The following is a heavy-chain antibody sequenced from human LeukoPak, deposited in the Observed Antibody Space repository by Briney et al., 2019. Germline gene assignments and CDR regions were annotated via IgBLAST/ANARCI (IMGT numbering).Heavy chain of an antibody. CDR3: ARAKLWFATRTAGYFDY. CDR2: IYYSGST. CDR1: GGSISSYY. V-gene: IGHV4-59*01. Sequence: SETLSLTCTVSGGSISSYYWSWIRQPPGKGLEWIGYIYYSGSTNYNPSLKSRVTISVDTSKNQFSLKLSSVTAADTAVYYCARAKLWFATRTAGYFDYWGQGTLVTVSS. D-gene: IGHD3-10*01. J-gene: IGHJ4*02.